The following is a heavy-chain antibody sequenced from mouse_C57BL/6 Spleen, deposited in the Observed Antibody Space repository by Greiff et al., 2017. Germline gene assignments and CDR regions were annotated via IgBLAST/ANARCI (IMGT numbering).Heavy chain of an antibody. Sequence: QVQLQQPGAELVRPGSSVKLSCKASGYTFTSYWMDWVKQRPGQGLEWIGNIYPSDSETHYNQKFKDKATLTVDKSSSTAYMQLSSLTSEDSAVYYCARSGTGTGWYFDVWGTGTTVTVSS. CDR2: IYPSDSET. V-gene: IGHV1-61*01. CDR1: GYTFTSYW. D-gene: IGHD4-1*01. J-gene: IGHJ1*03. CDR3: ARSGTGTGWYFDV.